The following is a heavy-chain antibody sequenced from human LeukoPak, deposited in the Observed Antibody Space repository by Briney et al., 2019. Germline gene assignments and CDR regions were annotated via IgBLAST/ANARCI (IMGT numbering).Heavy chain of an antibody. CDR1: GFTFSSYA. Sequence: GGSLRLSCAVSGFTFSSYAMHWVRQAPGKGLEWVAVISYDGSNKYYADSVKGRFTISRDNSKNTLYLQMSSLRAEDTAVYYCARGRDYYDSSGYYPDAFDIWGQGTMVTVSS. V-gene: IGHV3-30-3*01. J-gene: IGHJ3*02. CDR2: ISYDGSNK. D-gene: IGHD3-22*01. CDR3: ARGRDYYDSSGYYPDAFDI.